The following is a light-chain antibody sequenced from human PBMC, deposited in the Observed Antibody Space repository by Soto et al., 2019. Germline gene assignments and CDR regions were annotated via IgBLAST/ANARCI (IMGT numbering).Light chain of an antibody. CDR1: QSVRSS. V-gene: IGKV3-11*01. CDR2: DAS. CDR3: QQRSDWPPELT. Sequence: EIVLTQSPATLTLSPRDRATLSCRASQSVRSSLAWYQQKPGQAPMLLIYDASKRATGIPARFSGGASGTDFTLTIGSLEPGDFAVYYCQQRSDWPPELTFGGGTKVEIK. J-gene: IGKJ4*01.